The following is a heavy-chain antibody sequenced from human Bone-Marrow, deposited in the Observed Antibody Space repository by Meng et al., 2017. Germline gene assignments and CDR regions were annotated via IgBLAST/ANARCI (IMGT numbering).Heavy chain of an antibody. Sequence: QLQLQESGPGLVKPSETLSLTCPVSGGSISRSSYYWGWIRQPPGKALEWTGSIDYSGSTYYNPSLKSRVTISADTSKNQFSLKLSSVTAADTAVYYCVRHKYNYGQSPFDYWGQGTLVTVSS. CDR1: GGSISRSSYY. J-gene: IGHJ4*02. CDR3: VRHKYNYGQSPFDY. CDR2: IDYSGST. D-gene: IGHD5-18*01. V-gene: IGHV4-39*01.